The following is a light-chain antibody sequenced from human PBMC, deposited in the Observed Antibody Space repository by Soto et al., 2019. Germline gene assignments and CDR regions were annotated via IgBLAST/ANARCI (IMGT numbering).Light chain of an antibody. Sequence: DIQLTQSPSFLSASVGDRVSITCRASQGISSYLAWYQQKRGKAPKLLIYAASTLQSGVLSRFSGSGSGTEFTLTIISLQPEDFATYYCQQLNDYPITFGQGTRLEI. V-gene: IGKV1-9*01. CDR1: QGISSY. CDR2: AAS. CDR3: QQLNDYPIT. J-gene: IGKJ5*01.